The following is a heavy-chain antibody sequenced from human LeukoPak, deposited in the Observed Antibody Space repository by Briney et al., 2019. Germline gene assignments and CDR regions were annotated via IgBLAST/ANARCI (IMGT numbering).Heavy chain of an antibody. D-gene: IGHD2-21*01. CDR1: GFSFSSDW. Sequence: GGSLRLSCAASGFSFSSDWMHWVRQTPGGGLVWVSRIKYHGTITAYADCGKGRFTNSRDNAKNPLYLQMKSLRAEDTAVYYCAREDHMSTWGQGTLVTVSS. V-gene: IGHV3-74*01. CDR2: IKYHGTIT. CDR3: AREDHMST. J-gene: IGHJ5*02.